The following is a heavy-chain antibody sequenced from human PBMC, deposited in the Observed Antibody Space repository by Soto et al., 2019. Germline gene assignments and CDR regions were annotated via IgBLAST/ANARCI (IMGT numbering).Heavy chain of an antibody. CDR1: GFTFSNAW. V-gene: IGHV3-15*01. D-gene: IGHD3-9*01. CDR2: IKSKTDGGTT. Sequence: EVQLVESGGGLVKPGGSLRLSCAASGFTFSNAWMSWVRQAPGKGLEWVGRIKSKTDGGTTDYAAPVKGRFTISRDDSKNTLYLQMNSLKTEDTAVYYGTTDLIILTGYYNSDYWGQGTLVTVSS. CDR3: TTDLIILTGYYNSDY. J-gene: IGHJ4*02.